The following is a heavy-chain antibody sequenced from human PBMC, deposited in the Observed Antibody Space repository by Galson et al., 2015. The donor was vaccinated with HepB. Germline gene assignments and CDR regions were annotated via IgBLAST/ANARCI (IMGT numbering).Heavy chain of an antibody. Sequence: SVKVSCKASGYTFTSYAMNWVRQAPGQGLEWMGWINTNTGNPTYAQGFTGRFVFPLDTSVSTAYLQISSLKAEDTAVYYCARGAMITFGARGFDPWGQGTLVTVSS. V-gene: IGHV7-4-1*02. CDR1: GYTFTSYA. CDR3: ARGAMITFGARGFDP. J-gene: IGHJ5*02. D-gene: IGHD3-16*01. CDR2: INTNTGNP.